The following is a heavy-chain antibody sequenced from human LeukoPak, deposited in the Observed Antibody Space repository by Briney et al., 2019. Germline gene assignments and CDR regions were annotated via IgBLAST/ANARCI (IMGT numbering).Heavy chain of an antibody. CDR1: GGSISSGDYY. CDR3: ALTGVVVTRIDY. V-gene: IGHV4-30-4*01. Sequence: SQTLSLTCTVSGGSISSGDYYWSWIRQPSGKGLEWIGYIYYSGSTYYNPSLKSRVTISVDTSKNQFSLKLSSVTAADTAVYYCALTGVVVTRIDYWGQGTLVTVSS. J-gene: IGHJ4*02. CDR2: IYYSGST. D-gene: IGHD3-22*01.